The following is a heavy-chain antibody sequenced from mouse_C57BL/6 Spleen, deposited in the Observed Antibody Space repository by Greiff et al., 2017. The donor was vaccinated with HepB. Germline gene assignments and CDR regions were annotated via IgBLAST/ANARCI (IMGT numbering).Heavy chain of an antibody. CDR3: ASVEGYSGRYYCDY. CDR1: GYTFTDYN. V-gene: IGHV1-22*01. J-gene: IGHJ2*01. Sequence: EVQLQQSGPELVKPGASVKMSCKASGYTFTDYNMHWVKQSHGKSLEWIGYINPNNGGTSYNQKFKGKATLTVNKSSSTAYMELRSLTSEDSAVYYCASVEGYSGRYYCDYWGQGTTLTVSS. CDR2: INPNNGGT. D-gene: IGHD2-3*01.